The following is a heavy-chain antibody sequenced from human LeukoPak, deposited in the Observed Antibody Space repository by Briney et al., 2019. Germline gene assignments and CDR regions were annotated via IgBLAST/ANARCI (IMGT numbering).Heavy chain of an antibody. CDR3: ARTFGYGGNSGFPKQGMDV. CDR2: ISSSSSYI. CDR1: GFTFSSYS. D-gene: IGHD4-23*01. Sequence: GGSLRLSCAASGFTFSSYSMNWVRQAPGKGLEWVSSISSSSSYIYYADSVKGRFTISRDNAKNSLYLQMNSLRAEDTAVYYCARTFGYGGNSGFPKQGMDVWGQATTVTVSS. J-gene: IGHJ6*02. V-gene: IGHV3-21*01.